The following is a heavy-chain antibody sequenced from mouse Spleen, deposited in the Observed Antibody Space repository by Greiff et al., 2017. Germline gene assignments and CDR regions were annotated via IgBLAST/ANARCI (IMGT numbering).Heavy chain of an antibody. CDR2: IYPRSGNT. J-gene: IGHJ2*01. D-gene: IGHD1-1*01. V-gene: IGHV1-81*01. CDR3: ARGGHYYGSSYYFDY. CDR1: GYTFTSYG. Sequence: QVHVKQSGAELARPGASVKLSCKASGYTFTSYGISWVKQRTGQGLEWIGEIYPRSGNTYYNEKFKGKATLTADKSSSTAYMELRSLTSEDSAVYFCARGGHYYGSSYYFDYWGQGTTLTVSS.